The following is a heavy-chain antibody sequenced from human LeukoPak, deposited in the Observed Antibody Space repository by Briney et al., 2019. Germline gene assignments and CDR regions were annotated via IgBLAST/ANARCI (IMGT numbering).Heavy chain of an antibody. Sequence: PGGSLRLSCAASGCTFDDYDMSWVRQVPGKGLEWVSGITWNGDKTGYADSVRGRFAISRDNTKKSLYPQMSSLRAEDTALYYCARDPFCSSSPGCYFEDWFDPWGPGTLVTVSS. J-gene: IGHJ5*02. D-gene: IGHD2-2*01. CDR3: ARDPFCSSSPGCYFEDWFDP. CDR2: ITWNGDKT. CDR1: GCTFDDYD. V-gene: IGHV3-20*04.